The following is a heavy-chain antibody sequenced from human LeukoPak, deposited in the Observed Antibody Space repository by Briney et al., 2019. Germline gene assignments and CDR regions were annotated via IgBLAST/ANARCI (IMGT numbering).Heavy chain of an antibody. V-gene: IGHV3-74*01. Sequence: GGSLRLSCGISGFIFIDYWMHWVRQVPGKGPVWVSRINPDGTATNYADYVKGRFIISRDNAKNTLYLQMNSLRVEDTAMYYCARSLPGLDVWGQGTTVTVSS. CDR3: ARSLPGLDV. J-gene: IGHJ6*02. CDR1: GFIFIDYW. CDR2: INPDGTAT.